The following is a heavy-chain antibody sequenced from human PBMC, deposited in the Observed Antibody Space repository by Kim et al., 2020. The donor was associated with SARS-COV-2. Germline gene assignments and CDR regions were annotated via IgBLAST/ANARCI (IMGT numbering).Heavy chain of an antibody. J-gene: IGHJ5*02. CDR2: FDPEDGET. CDR1: GYTLTELS. Sequence: ASVKVSCKVSGYTLTELSMHWVRQAPGKGLEWMGGFDPEDGETIYAQKFQGRVTMTEDTSTDTAYMELSSLRSEDTAVYYCATGGTYYYDSSGLSWGQGTLVTVSS. CDR3: ATGGTYYYDSSGLS. V-gene: IGHV1-24*01. D-gene: IGHD3-22*01.